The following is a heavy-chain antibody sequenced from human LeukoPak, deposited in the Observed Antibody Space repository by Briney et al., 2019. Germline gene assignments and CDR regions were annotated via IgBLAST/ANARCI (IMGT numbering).Heavy chain of an antibody. J-gene: IGHJ4*02. D-gene: IGHD5-24*01. V-gene: IGHV3-23*01. CDR2: ISGSGGST. CDR3: ASRGWLQLLDY. Sequence: GGSLRLSCAASGSTFSSYAMSWVRQAPGKGLEWVSAISGSGGSTYYADSVKGRFTISRDNSKNTLYLQMNSLRAEDTAVYYCASRGWLQLLDYWGQGTLVTVSS. CDR1: GSTFSSYA.